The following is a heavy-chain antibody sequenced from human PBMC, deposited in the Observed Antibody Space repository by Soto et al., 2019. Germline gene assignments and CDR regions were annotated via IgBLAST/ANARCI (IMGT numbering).Heavy chain of an antibody. J-gene: IGHJ5*02. V-gene: IGHV3-74*01. Sequence: EVQLVESGGAVVQPGGSLRLSCAASGFSFSSDYMHWVRQVPGKGLVWVSRIHSDGSTATYADSVGGRFDISRQNTKSMFKLAMRSLRAEDTIVYFCTTTYGSTTLFLTWGQGTLVTVST. D-gene: IGHD3-10*01. CDR1: GFSFSSDY. CDR2: IHSDGSTA. CDR3: TTTYGSTTLFLT.